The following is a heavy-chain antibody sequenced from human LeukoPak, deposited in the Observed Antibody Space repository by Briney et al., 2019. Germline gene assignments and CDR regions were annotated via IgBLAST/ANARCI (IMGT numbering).Heavy chain of an antibody. D-gene: IGHD4-17*01. V-gene: IGHV1-24*01. CDR2: FDPEDGET. J-gene: IGHJ4*02. CDR1: GYTLTELS. CDR3: ATWDGDLAYYFDY. Sequence: ASVKVSCKVSGYTLTELSMHWVRQAPGKGLEWMGGFDPEDGETIYAQKFQGRVTMTEDTSTDTAYMELSSLRSGDTAVYYCATWDGDLAYYFDYWGQGTLVTVSS.